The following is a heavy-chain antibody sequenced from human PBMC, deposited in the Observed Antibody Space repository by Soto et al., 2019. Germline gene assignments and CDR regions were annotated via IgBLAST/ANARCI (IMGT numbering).Heavy chain of an antibody. D-gene: IGHD2-2*01. V-gene: IGHV3-23*01. J-gene: IGHJ4*02. CDR3: ATRPAHYQPPFDY. Sequence: GGSLRLSCTAPGFTFRNYVMSWVRQAPGRGLEWVSAISGSGGSTYYADSVKGRFTISRDNSKNTLYLQMNSLRAEDTAVYYCATRPAHYQPPFDYWGQGTLVTVSS. CDR1: GFTFRNYV. CDR2: ISGSGGST.